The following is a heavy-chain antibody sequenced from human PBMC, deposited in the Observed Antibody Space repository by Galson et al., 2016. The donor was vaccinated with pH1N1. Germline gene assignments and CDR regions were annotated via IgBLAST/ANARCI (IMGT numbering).Heavy chain of an antibody. CDR2: IFWNCDR. Sequence: PALVKPTQTLRLTCTLSGFSLSTSAVGVGWIRQPPGKALEWLALIFWNCDRYYRPSLKIRLTITKGTSENLVVLTMTNMDPVDTATYYCAHREYGDFVGSFDHWGQGALVTVSS. CDR3: AHREYGDFVGSFDH. J-gene: IGHJ4*02. D-gene: IGHD4-17*01. V-gene: IGHV2-5*01. CDR1: GFSLSTSAVG.